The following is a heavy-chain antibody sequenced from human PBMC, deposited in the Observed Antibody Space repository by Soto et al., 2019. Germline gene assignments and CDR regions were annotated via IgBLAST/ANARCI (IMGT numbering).Heavy chain of an antibody. CDR3: TSRLYYRNTVAFDV. CDR1: GFTVNSNY. D-gene: IGHD2-2*02. J-gene: IGHJ3*01. Sequence: EVQLVESGGGLIQAGGSLRLSCAASGFTVNSNYINWVRQAPGKGLEWVSTIYSGGSTYYADSVKGRFIVSRDKTNNTVSLQMTSLSDDDTAIYYCTSRLYYRNTVAFDVWGQGTVVTVSS. CDR2: IYSGGST. V-gene: IGHV3-53*01.